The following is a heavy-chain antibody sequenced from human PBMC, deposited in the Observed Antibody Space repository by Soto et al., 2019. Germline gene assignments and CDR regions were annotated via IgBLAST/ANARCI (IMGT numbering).Heavy chain of an antibody. D-gene: IGHD2-15*01. V-gene: IGHV1-2*04. Sequence: QVQLVQSGAEVKKPGASVKVSCKASGYTFTGYYMHWVRQAPGQGLEWMGWINPNSGGTNYAQKFQGWVTMTRDTSISPASMELSRLRSDDTAVYYCARDRGYCSGGSCPLFDYWGQGTLVTVSS. J-gene: IGHJ4*02. CDR3: ARDRGYCSGGSCPLFDY. CDR2: INPNSGGT. CDR1: GYTFTGYY.